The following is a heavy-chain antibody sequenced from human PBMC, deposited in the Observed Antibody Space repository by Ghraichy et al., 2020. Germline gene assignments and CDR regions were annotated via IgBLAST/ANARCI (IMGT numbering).Heavy chain of an antibody. CDR3: VKDLVGGGFGAYGMDV. J-gene: IGHJ6*02. CDR2: INSDGGST. Sequence: GESLNISCAASGFTFSSYWMHWVRQAPGKGLVWVSRINSDGGSTTYADSEKGRFTISKDNAKNTLYLQMNSLRAEDTAVYYCVKDLVGGGFGAYGMDVWGQGTTVTVSS. D-gene: IGHD2-21*01. V-gene: IGHV3-74*01. CDR1: GFTFSSYW.